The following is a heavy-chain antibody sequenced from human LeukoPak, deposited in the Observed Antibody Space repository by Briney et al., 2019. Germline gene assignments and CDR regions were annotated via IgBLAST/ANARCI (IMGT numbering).Heavy chain of an antibody. Sequence: GGSLRLSCAASGFTVSSNYMSWVRQAPGKGLVWVSVINSGGSTYYADSVKRRFTISRDNSKRPLYLQMNSLRAEDTAVYYCVRELLWFGEREGAFDIWGQGAMVTVCS. D-gene: IGHD3-10*01. V-gene: IGHV3-66*01. CDR1: GFTVSSNY. J-gene: IGHJ3*02. CDR3: VRELLWFGEREGAFDI. CDR2: INSGGST.